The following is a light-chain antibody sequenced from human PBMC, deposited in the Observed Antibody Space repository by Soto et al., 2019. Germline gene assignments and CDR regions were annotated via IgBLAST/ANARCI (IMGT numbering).Light chain of an antibody. CDR3: QQYDNWRGT. J-gene: IGKJ1*01. Sequence: EIVMTQSPVTLSVSPGERATLSCRASQSVSSNLAWYQQKPGQAPRLLIYGASTRATGIPARFGGSGSGTEFTLTISGLQSEDFAVYYCQQYDNWRGTFAQVTKVEI. CDR2: GAS. CDR1: QSVSSN. V-gene: IGKV3-15*01.